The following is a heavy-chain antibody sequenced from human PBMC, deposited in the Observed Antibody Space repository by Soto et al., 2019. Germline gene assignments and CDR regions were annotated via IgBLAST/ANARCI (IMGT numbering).Heavy chain of an antibody. CDR1: GFTFSSYA. CDR2: ISGSGGST. CDR3: AKYLMPYCSGGSCHHVDY. D-gene: IGHD2-15*01. J-gene: IGHJ4*02. V-gene: IGHV3-23*01. Sequence: GGSLRLSCAASGFTFSSYAMSWVRQAPGKGLEWVSAISGSGGSTYYADSVKGRFTISRDNSKNTLYLQMNSLRAEDTAVYYCAKYLMPYCSGGSCHHVDYWGQGTLVTVSS.